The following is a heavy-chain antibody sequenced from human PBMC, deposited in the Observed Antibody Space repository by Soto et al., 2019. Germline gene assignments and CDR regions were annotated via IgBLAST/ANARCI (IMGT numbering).Heavy chain of an antibody. J-gene: IGHJ4*02. CDR2: ISASGGST. D-gene: IGHD3-3*01. CDR3: AKAAPDDFRSGYHGLFGY. V-gene: IGHV3-23*01. CDR1: GFTFNNYA. Sequence: GGSLRLSCADSGFTFNNYAMTWVRQAPGKGLEWLSEISASGGSTNYADSVKSWITTPRDNPKNTLYLQMHSLKVEDTAVYYCAKAAPDDFRSGYHGLFGYWGQATLVTVCS.